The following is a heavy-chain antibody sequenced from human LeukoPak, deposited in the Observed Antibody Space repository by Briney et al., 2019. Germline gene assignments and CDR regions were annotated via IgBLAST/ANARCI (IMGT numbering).Heavy chain of an antibody. CDR3: ARGLDTMVRGVILDY. V-gene: IGHV3-66*02. CDR1: GFTFTDYY. J-gene: IGHJ4*02. D-gene: IGHD3-10*01. CDR2: LYSGGST. Sequence: PGGSLRLSCAASGFTFTDYYMSWVRQAPGKGLEWVSVLYSGGSTYYADSVKGRFTISRDNSKNTLYLQMNSLRAEDTAVYYCARGLDTMVRGVILDYWGQGTLVTVSS.